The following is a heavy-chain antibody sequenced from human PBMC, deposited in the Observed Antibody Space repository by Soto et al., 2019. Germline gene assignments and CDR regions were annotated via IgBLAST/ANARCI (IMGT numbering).Heavy chain of an antibody. J-gene: IGHJ4*02. CDR2: INPSGGST. CDR3: ARDKLDDYGGNSGPPFDY. Sequence: VASVKVSCKASGYTFTSYYMHWVRQAPGQGLEWMGIINPSGGSTSYAQKFQGRVTMTRDTSTSTVYMELSSLRSEDTAVYYCARDKLDDYGGNSGPPFDYWGQGTLVTVSS. D-gene: IGHD4-17*01. CDR1: GYTFTSYY. V-gene: IGHV1-46*01.